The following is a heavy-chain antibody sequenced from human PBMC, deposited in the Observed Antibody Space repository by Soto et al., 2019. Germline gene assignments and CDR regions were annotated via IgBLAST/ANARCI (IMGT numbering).Heavy chain of an antibody. CDR1: GGSISSYY. D-gene: IGHD5-12*01. Sequence: QVQLQESGPGLVKPSETLSLTCTVSGGSISSYYWSWIRQPPGKGLEWIGYIYYSGSTNYKPSLRSPVTISVDTSKNQFSLKLSSVTAADTAVYYCARTIRGYSGYDFDYWGQGTLVTVSS. CDR3: ARTIRGYSGYDFDY. V-gene: IGHV4-59*08. J-gene: IGHJ4*02. CDR2: IYYSGST.